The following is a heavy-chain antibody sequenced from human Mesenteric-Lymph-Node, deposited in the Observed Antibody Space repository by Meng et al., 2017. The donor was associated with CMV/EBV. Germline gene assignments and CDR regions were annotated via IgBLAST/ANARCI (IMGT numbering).Heavy chain of an antibody. D-gene: IGHD6-13*01. CDR3: ARDYAKTGIFDL. J-gene: IGHJ2*01. CDR1: GFTFSSYW. V-gene: IGHV3-74*01. CDR2: INSDGSST. Sequence: GGSLRLYCAASGFTFSSYWMHWVRQAPGKGLVWVSRINSDGSSTSYADSVKGRFTISRDNAKNTLYLQMNSLRAEDTAVYYCARDYAKTGIFDLWGRGTLVTVSS.